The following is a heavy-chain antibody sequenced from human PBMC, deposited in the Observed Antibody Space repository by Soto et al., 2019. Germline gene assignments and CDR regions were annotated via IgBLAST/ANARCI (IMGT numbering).Heavy chain of an antibody. CDR1: GGSISSGGYY. CDR2: IYYSGST. CDR3: ARGAGGYSSSWYFDY. D-gene: IGHD6-13*01. V-gene: IGHV4-31*03. Sequence: QVQLQESGPGLVKPSQTLSLTCTVSGGSISSGGYYWSWIRQHPGKALEWIGYIYYSGSTYYNPSLKSRVTISVDTSKNQFSLKLSSVTAADTAVYYCARGAGGYSSSWYFDYWGQGTLVTVSS. J-gene: IGHJ4*02.